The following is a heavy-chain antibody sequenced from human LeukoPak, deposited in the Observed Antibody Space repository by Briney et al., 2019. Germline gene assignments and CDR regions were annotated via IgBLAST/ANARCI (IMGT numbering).Heavy chain of an antibody. CDR2: IHYSGTT. D-gene: IGHD5-12*01. Sequence: SETLSLTCTVSGGSMSGYYWSWIRQPPGKGLEWIGYIHYSGTTNYNPSLKSRVTNSLDTSRNQFSLKLRSVTTADTAVYYCARRRVYSRSGEFDFWGQGTLVTVSS. J-gene: IGHJ4*02. CDR3: ARRRVYSRSGEFDF. V-gene: IGHV4-59*01. CDR1: GGSMSGYY.